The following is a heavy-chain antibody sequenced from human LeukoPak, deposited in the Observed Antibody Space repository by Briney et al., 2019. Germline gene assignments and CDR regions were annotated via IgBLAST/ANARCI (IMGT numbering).Heavy chain of an antibody. D-gene: IGHD2-21*02. CDR2: IYSGGST. Sequence: PGGSLRLSCAASGFTVSSNYMSWVRQAPGKGLEWVSVIYSGGSTYYADSVKGRFTISRDNSKSTLFLQMNSLRAEDTAVYYCAKEIGYCGGDCFSAIDSWGQGTLVTVSS. V-gene: IGHV3-53*01. J-gene: IGHJ4*02. CDR3: AKEIGYCGGDCFSAIDS. CDR1: GFTVSSNY.